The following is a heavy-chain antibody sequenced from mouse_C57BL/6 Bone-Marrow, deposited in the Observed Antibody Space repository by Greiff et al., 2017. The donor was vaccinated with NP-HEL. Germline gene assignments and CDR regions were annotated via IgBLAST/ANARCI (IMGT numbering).Heavy chain of an antibody. CDR2: IHPNSGST. V-gene: IGHV1-64*01. CDR1: GYTFTSYW. CDR3: ARRGWLPLYDAMDY. Sequence: VQLQQPGAELVKPGASVKLSCKASGYTFTSYWMHWVKQRPGQGLEWIGMIHPNSGSTNYNEKFKSKATLTVDKSSSTAYMQLSSLTSEDSAVYYCARRGWLPLYDAMDYWGQGTSVTVSS. J-gene: IGHJ4*01. D-gene: IGHD2-3*01.